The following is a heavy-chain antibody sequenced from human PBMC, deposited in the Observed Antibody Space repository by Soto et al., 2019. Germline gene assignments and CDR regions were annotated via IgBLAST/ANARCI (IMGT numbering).Heavy chain of an antibody. Sequence: LSCSASGFTFSSYSMHWVRQAPGKGLEWVAVIWYDGSNKYYADSVKGRFTISRDNSKNTLYLQMNSLRAEDKAVYYCATQFGSSWSYYYYHYGIDVWGHGTTVTVSS. CDR1: GFTFSSYS. CDR2: IWYDGSNK. D-gene: IGHD6-13*01. V-gene: IGHV3-33*01. J-gene: IGHJ6*02. CDR3: ATQFGSSWSYYYYHYGIDV.